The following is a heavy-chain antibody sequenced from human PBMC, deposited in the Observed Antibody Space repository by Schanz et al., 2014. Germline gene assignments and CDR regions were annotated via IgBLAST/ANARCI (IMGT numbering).Heavy chain of an antibody. D-gene: IGHD3-10*01. J-gene: IGHJ5*02. Sequence: QVQLQESGPGLVKPSETLSLTCTVSGGSISSFYWSWIRQPPGKGLEWIANIYYSGSTNYNPSLKSRVTISADTSKNQFSLKMRSVTAADTAVYYCAREGTVIRGLSGWFDPWGQGTLVTVSS. CDR2: IYYSGST. CDR1: GGSISSFY. V-gene: IGHV4-59*01. CDR3: AREGTVIRGLSGWFDP.